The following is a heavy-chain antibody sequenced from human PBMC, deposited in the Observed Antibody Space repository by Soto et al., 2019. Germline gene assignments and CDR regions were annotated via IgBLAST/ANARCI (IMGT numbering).Heavy chain of an antibody. J-gene: IGHJ5*02. CDR2: TSYTGNT. V-gene: IGHV4-59*12. D-gene: IGHD1-26*01. CDR3: ARAMPAGFTHYFDP. Sequence: SETRSLTGIVCGGPITSYNWSWIRQVPGKGLEWIAYTSYTGNTNYNASRKSRVPTSIDTSKSLLSLKLTSMPAAHTPVYSCARAMPAGFTHYFDPCGQGTLVTVSS. CDR1: GGPITSYN.